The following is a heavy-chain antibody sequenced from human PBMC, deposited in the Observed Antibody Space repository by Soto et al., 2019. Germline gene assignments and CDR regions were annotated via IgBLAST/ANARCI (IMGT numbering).Heavy chain of an antibody. CDR3: ARANDYSRRANWFDP. CDR2: IYYSGST. CDR1: GGSISSGGYY. D-gene: IGHD4-4*01. V-gene: IGHV4-31*03. J-gene: IGHJ5*02. Sequence: SETLSLTCTVSGGSISSGGYYWSWIRQDPGKGLEWIGYIYYSGSTYYNPSLKSRVTISVDTSKNQFSLKLSSVTAADTAVYYCARANDYSRRANWFDPWGQGTLVTVSS.